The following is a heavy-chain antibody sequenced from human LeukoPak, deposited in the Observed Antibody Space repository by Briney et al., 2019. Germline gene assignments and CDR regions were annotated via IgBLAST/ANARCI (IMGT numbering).Heavy chain of an antibody. CDR2: MNPNSGNT. J-gene: IGHJ3*02. V-gene: IGHV1-8*02. CDR1: GGTFSSYT. D-gene: IGHD3-3*01. CDR3: ARADVLRFLEWLFYDAFDI. Sequence: ASVKVSCKASGGTFSSYTISWVRQAPGQGLEWMGWMNPNSGNTGYAQKFQGRVTMTRNTSISTAYMELSSLRSEDTAVYYCARADVLRFLEWLFYDAFDIWGQGTMVTVSS.